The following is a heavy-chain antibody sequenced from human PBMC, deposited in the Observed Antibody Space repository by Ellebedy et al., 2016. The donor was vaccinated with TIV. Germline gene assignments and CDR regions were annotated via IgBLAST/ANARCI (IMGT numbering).Heavy chain of an antibody. D-gene: IGHD4-17*01. V-gene: IGHV3-30*02. CDR2: IRYDGSNK. Sequence: PGGSLRLSCAASGFTFSSYGMHWVRQAPGKGLEWVAFIRYDGSNKYYADSVKGRFTISRDNSKNTLYLQMNSLRAEDTAVYYCAKTDYGDASHWAFDIWGQGTMVTVSS. J-gene: IGHJ3*02. CDR3: AKTDYGDASHWAFDI. CDR1: GFTFSSYG.